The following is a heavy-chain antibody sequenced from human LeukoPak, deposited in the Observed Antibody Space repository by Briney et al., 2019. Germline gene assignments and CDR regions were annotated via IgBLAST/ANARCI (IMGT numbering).Heavy chain of an antibody. CDR2: ISYDGSNK. D-gene: IGHD1-20*01. CDR3: ARDRLRITGTGTLGY. J-gene: IGHJ4*02. CDR1: VFPFSSYA. Sequence: QPGGALRLSCASSVFPFSSYAMPWVRQAPGKGLGWVAVISYDGSNKYYADSVKGRFTISRDNSKNTLHLQMNSLRAEDTAVYYCARDRLRITGTGTLGYWGQGTLVTVSS. V-gene: IGHV3-30-3*01.